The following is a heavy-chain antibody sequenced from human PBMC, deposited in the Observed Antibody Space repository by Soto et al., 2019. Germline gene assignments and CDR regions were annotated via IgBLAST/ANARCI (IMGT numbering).Heavy chain of an antibody. V-gene: IGHV1-69*13. Sequence: SVKVSCKASGVTFNRQDMRWVRQAPGQGLEWMGGIIPMFGTPHYAEKFQDRVTITADESTGTAYLELSSLTSEDTAVYYCATSEGRDGYNFDYWGPGTLVTVSS. D-gene: IGHD5-12*01. CDR2: IIPMFGTP. CDR3: ATSEGRDGYNFDY. J-gene: IGHJ4*02. CDR1: GVTFNRQD.